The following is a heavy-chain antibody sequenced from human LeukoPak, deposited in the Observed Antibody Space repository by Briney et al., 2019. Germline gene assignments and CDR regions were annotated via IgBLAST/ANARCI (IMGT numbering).Heavy chain of an antibody. CDR3: AKDTQYDIGAYFDY. CDR1: GFTFDDYA. Sequence: GGSLRLSCAASGFTFDDYAMPWVRQAPGKGLEWVSGISWNSGSIGYADSVKGRFTISRDNAKNSLYLQMNSLRAEDAALYYCAKDTQYDIGAYFDYWGQGTLVTVSS. CDR2: ISWNSGSI. V-gene: IGHV3-9*01. J-gene: IGHJ4*02. D-gene: IGHD3-9*01.